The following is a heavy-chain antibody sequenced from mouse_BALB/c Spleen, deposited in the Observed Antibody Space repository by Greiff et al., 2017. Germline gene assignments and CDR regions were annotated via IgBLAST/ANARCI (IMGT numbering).Heavy chain of an antibody. CDR1: GFTFSSYG. D-gene: IGHD2-4*01. CDR3: ARVDDYVFFDY. CDR2: INSNGGST. V-gene: IGHV5-6-3*01. J-gene: IGHJ2*01. Sequence: EVQLQESGGGLVQPGGSLKLSCAASGFTFSSYGMSWVRQTPDKRLELVATINSNGGSTYYPDSVKGRFTISRDNAKNTLYLQMSSLKSEDTAMYYCARVDDYVFFDYWGQGTTLTVSS.